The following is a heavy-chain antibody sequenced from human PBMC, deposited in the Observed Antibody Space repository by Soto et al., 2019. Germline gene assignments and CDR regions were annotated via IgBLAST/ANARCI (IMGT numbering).Heavy chain of an antibody. D-gene: IGHD5-18*01. CDR1: GFTFSSYA. Sequence: QVQLVESGGGVVQPGRSLRLSCAASGFTFSSYAMHWVRQAPGKGLEWVAVISYDGSNKYYADSVKGRFTISRDNSKNTLYLQMNSLRAEDTAVYYCARDGRYSYGGYHFDYWGQGTLVTVSS. V-gene: IGHV3-30-3*01. CDR3: ARDGRYSYGGYHFDY. J-gene: IGHJ4*02. CDR2: ISYDGSNK.